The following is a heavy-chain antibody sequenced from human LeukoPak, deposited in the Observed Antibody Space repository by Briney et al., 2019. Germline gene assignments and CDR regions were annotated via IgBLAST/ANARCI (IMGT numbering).Heavy chain of an antibody. D-gene: IGHD1-7*01. Sequence: SETLSLTCTVSGGSISSYYWSWIRQPPGKGLEWIGYIYYSGSTNYNPSLKSRVTISVDTSKNQFSLKLSSVTAADTAVYYCARCSSWNYGQHYYHYGMDVWGQGTTVTVSS. CDR2: IYYSGST. CDR1: GGSISSYY. CDR3: ARCSSWNYGQHYYHYGMDV. V-gene: IGHV4-59*01. J-gene: IGHJ6*02.